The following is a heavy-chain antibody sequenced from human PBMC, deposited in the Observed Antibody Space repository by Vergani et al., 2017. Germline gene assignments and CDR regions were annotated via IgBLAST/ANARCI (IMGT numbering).Heavy chain of an antibody. CDR1: GGSINTGAYY. D-gene: IGHD6-6*01. J-gene: IGHJ5*02. Sequence: QVQLQESGPRLVRPSQTLSLTCTVSGGSINTGAYYWSWIRQPAGKGLEWIGRVYTSGMTNYNPSLKSRVTILVDRSKSQLSLKLTSVTAADTAIYYCARVPYSSSLGNWFDPWGQGTLVTVSS. CDR2: VYTSGMT. CDR3: ARVPYSSSLGNWFDP. V-gene: IGHV4-61*02.